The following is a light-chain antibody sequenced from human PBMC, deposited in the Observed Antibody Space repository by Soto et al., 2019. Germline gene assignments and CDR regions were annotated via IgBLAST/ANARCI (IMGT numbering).Light chain of an antibody. CDR2: IAS. CDR1: QSISRH. J-gene: IGKJ5*01. V-gene: IGKV1-39*01. Sequence: DIQVTQSPSSLSASVGDRVTITCRASQSISRHLNWYQQKPGKAPKLLINIASSLQSGVPSRFSGSGSGTDFTLTISSLQPEDFATYYCQQLNSYPSITFGQGTRLEIK. CDR3: QQLNSYPSIT.